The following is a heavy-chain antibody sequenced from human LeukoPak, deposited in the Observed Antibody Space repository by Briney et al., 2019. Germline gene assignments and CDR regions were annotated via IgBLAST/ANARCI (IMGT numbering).Heavy chain of an antibody. CDR3: ARAGATMIVGSHAFDI. V-gene: IGHV4-30-2*01. CDR2: IYHSGST. D-gene: IGHD3-22*01. J-gene: IGHJ3*02. Sequence: PSQTLSLTCAVSGGSISSGGYSWSWIRQPPGKGLEWIGYIYHSGSTYYNPSLKSRVTISVDRSKNQFSLKLSSVTAADTAVYYCARAGATMIVGSHAFDIWGQGTMVTVSS. CDR1: GGSISSGGYS.